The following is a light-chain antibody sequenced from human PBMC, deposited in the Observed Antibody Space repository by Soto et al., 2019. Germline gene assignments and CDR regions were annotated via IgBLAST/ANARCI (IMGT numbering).Light chain of an antibody. CDR3: QQYSSYPWT. CDR1: QNIRSR. Sequence: DLQMTQSPSTLSGSVGDRVTITCRASQNIRSRLAWFQQKPGKAPKLLIYDASSLESGVPSRFSGSGSGTEFTLSISSLQPDDVATYYCQQYSSYPWTFGQGTKVDIK. J-gene: IGKJ1*01. V-gene: IGKV1-5*01. CDR2: DAS.